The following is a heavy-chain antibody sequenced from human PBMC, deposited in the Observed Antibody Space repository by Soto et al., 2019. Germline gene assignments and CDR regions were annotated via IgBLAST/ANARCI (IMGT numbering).Heavy chain of an antibody. CDR3: AKDQSSFLFYYDSSGYYPPDY. CDR1: GFTFSSYG. V-gene: IGHV3-30*18. D-gene: IGHD3-22*01. CDR2: ISYDGSNK. J-gene: IGHJ4*02. Sequence: GSLSLSCAASGFTFSSYGMHWVRQAPGKGLEWVAVISYDGSNKYYADSVKGRFTISRDNSKNTLYLQMNSLRAEDTAVYYCAKDQSSFLFYYDSSGYYPPDYWGQGTLVTVSS.